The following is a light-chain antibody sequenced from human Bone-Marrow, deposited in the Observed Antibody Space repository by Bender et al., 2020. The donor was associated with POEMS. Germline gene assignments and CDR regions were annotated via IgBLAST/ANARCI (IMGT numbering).Light chain of an antibody. Sequence: SYVLTQPASVSVAPGQTATITCGGNNIGSKIVQWYQQKPGQAPMLVVYDDDYRPSTIPERFSGSNSGNTATLTITRVEAGDEADYYCQVWDSTTDHVIFGGGTKLTVL. CDR1: NIGSKI. CDR3: QVWDSTTDHVI. V-gene: IGLV3-21*02. CDR2: DDD. J-gene: IGLJ2*01.